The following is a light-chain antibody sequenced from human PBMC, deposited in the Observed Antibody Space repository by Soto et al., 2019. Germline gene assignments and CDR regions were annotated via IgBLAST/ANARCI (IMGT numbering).Light chain of an antibody. CDR3: PQYGSSPRT. V-gene: IGKV3-20*01. CDR1: QSVSSSY. J-gene: IGKJ2*01. CDR2: GAS. Sequence: EIVLTQSPGTLSLSPGERATLSCRASQSVSSSYLAWYQQKPGQAPRLLIYGASSRATGIPDRFSGSGSGTDFTLTISRLETEDFAVYYCPQYGSSPRTFGQGTKLEIK.